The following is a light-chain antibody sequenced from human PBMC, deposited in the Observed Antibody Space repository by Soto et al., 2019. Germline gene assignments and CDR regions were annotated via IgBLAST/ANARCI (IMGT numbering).Light chain of an antibody. CDR1: QSISSY. J-gene: IGKJ1*01. Sequence: DIQMTQSPSSLSASVGDRVTITCRASQSISSYLNWFQQKPGKAPKLLIYDASSLQGGVPSRFRGSGSGTDFTLTISSLQPEDFATYYCQQSYNIPRTLGQGTKVDIK. CDR2: DAS. CDR3: QQSYNIPRT. V-gene: IGKV1-39*01.